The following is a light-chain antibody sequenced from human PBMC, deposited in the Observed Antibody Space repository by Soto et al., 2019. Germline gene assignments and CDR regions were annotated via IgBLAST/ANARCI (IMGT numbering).Light chain of an antibody. CDR1: QDISNS. CDR2: AAS. Sequence: DIQITQSPSSRSASVGDRITITCRASQDISNSLAWYQQIPGKVPKLLIYAASTLQSGVPSRFSGSAYGTDFTLTISSLQPEDVATYYCQKYNSAPLTFGGGTKVEIK. CDR3: QKYNSAPLT. J-gene: IGKJ4*01. V-gene: IGKV1-27*01.